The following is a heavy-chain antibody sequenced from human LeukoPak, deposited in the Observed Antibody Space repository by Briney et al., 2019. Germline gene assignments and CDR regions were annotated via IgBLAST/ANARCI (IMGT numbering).Heavy chain of an antibody. J-gene: IGHJ4*02. CDR2: ISAGSGNT. Sequence: GGSLRLSCAASGFRFSGYGMSWVHQAPGKGLEWVSSISAGSGNTDYADSVKGRFTISRDDSKNTLYLQMKSLRAEDTAVYYCAKSHEPYYYDSSGYYDDYWGQGTLVTVSS. CDR1: GFRFSGYG. D-gene: IGHD3-22*01. V-gene: IGHV3-23*01. CDR3: AKSHEPYYYDSSGYYDDY.